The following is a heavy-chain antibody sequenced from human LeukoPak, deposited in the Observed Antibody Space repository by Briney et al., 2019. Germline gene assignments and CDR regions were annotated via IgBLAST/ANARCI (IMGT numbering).Heavy chain of an antibody. Sequence: ASVKVSCKASGSTFTSHDYNWVRQATGQGLEWMGWMNPNSGNTGYAQKFQGRVTMTRNTSISTAYMELSSLRSEDTAVYYCARAPSTKQRKRGYSYGPNWFDPWGQGTLVTVSS. D-gene: IGHD5-18*01. J-gene: IGHJ5*02. CDR2: MNPNSGNT. V-gene: IGHV1-8*01. CDR1: GSTFTSHD. CDR3: ARAPSTKQRKRGYSYGPNWFDP.